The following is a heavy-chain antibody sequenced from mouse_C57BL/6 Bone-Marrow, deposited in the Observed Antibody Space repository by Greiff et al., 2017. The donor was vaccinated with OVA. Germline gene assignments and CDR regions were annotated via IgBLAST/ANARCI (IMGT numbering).Heavy chain of an antibody. CDR1: GYTFTSSG. V-gene: IGHV1-81*01. D-gene: IGHD3-2*02. J-gene: IGHJ2*01. CDR2: IYPRSGNT. Sequence: VQLQQSGAELARPGASVKLSCTASGYTFTSSGISWVKQRTGQGLEWIGEIYPRSGNTYYNEKFKGKATLTADKSSSTAYMELRSLTSEDSAVYFCARVRLDSSGVFDYWGQGTTLTVSS. CDR3: ARVRLDSSGVFDY.